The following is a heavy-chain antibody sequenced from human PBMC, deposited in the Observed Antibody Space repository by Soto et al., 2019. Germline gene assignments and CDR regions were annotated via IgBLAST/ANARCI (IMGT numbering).Heavy chain of an antibody. CDR2: IFASGST. V-gene: IGHV4-4*07. J-gene: IGHJ5*02. Sequence: SETLSLTCTVSGGSISGYYWSWIRQPAGKGLEWIGRIFASGSTDYNPSLKSRVTMSVDTSKNQFSLKLRSLIVADTAVYFCARDSAGTTSFDWFDPWGQGTLVTVSS. D-gene: IGHD1-7*01. CDR3: ARDSAGTTSFDWFDP. CDR1: GGSISGYY.